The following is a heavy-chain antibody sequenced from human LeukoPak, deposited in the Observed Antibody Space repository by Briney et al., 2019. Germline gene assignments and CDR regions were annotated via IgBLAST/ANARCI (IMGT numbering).Heavy chain of an antibody. CDR2: ISSSGAYI. CDR1: GFTFSSYS. V-gene: IGHV3-21*01. Sequence: GGSLRLSCAASGFTFSSYSMNWVRQAPGKGLEWVSSISSSGAYIFYADSVKGRFTISRDNAKNSLYLQMNSLRAEDTAVYYCARDGGSWSRVPTWADYWGQGTLVTVSS. J-gene: IGHJ4*02. D-gene: IGHD6-13*01. CDR3: ARDGGSWSRVPTWADY.